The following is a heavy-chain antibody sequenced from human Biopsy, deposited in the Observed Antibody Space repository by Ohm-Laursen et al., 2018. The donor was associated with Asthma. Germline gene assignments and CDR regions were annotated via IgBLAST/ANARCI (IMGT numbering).Heavy chain of an antibody. CDR1: GFAVSRDY. V-gene: IGHV3-30*03. CDR3: ARSDCGSGGYCYIPFYF. CDR2: ISNDGSSK. J-gene: IGHJ4*02. Sequence: SLRLSCSASGFAVSRDYMFWVRQAPGKGLEWVALISNDGSSKYYADSVKGRFTISRDISKNTLYLQMNSLRAEDTAVYYCARSDCGSGGYCYIPFYFWGQGTLVTVSS. D-gene: IGHD2-21*02.